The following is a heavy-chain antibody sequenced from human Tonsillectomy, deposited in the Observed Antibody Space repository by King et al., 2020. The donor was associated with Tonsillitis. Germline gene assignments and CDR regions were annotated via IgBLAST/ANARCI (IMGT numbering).Heavy chain of an antibody. V-gene: IGHV3-30*18. D-gene: IGHD3-16*01. Sequence: VQLVESGGGVVQPGRSLRLSCAASGFTFSSYGMHWVRQAPGKGLEWVAVISYDGSNKYYADSVKGRFTISRDNSKNTLYLQMNSLRAEDTAVYYCAKALGGITGVWGQGTTVTVSS. CDR2: ISYDGSNK. CDR1: GFTFSSYG. CDR3: AKALGGITGV. J-gene: IGHJ6*02.